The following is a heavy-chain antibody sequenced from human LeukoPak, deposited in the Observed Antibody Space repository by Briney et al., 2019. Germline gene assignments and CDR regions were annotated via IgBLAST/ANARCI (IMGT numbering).Heavy chain of an antibody. CDR3: ARMGSSTTFYYYYYMDV. D-gene: IGHD2-2*01. J-gene: IGHJ6*03. V-gene: IGHV4-4*07. Sequence: SETLSLICTVSGGSISSYYWSWIRQPAGKGLQWIGRIYASGSTNYSPSLKSRVTMSVDTSKNQFSLKLNSVTAADTAVYYCARMGSSTTFYYYYYMDVWGKGTTVTVSS. CDR2: IYASGST. CDR1: GGSISSYY.